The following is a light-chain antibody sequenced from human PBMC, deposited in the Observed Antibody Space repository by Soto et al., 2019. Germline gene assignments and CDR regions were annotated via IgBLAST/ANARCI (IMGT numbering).Light chain of an antibody. Sequence: EIVMTQSPASLSVSPGERATLSCRASQSVDSNLAWYQQKPGQAPRLLIYGASTRATGITARFSGSGSGTEFTLTISSLQSEDLAVYYCQQYINWPRLFTFGPGTKVDLK. CDR2: GAS. CDR3: QQYINWPRLFT. CDR1: QSVDSN. V-gene: IGKV3-15*01. J-gene: IGKJ3*01.